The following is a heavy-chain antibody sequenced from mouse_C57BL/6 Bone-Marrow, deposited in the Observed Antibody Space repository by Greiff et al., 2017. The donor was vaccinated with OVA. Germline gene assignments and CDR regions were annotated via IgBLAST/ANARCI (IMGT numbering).Heavy chain of an antibody. Sequence: QVQLQQPGAELVKPGASVKLSCKASGYTFTSYWMHWVKQRPGQGLEWIGMIHPNSGSTNYNEKFKSKATLTVDKSSSTAYMQLSSLTSEDSAVYYCASIPTVVARGDYWGQGTTLTVSS. J-gene: IGHJ2*01. CDR3: ASIPTVVARGDY. CDR2: IHPNSGST. CDR1: GYTFTSYW. V-gene: IGHV1-64*01. D-gene: IGHD1-1*01.